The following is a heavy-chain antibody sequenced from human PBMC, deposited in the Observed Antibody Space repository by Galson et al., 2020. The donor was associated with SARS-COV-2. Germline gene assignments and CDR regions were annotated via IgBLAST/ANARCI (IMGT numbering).Heavy chain of an antibody. Sequence: SETLSLTCTVSGGSISSGGYYWSWISQHPGKGLEWIGYIYNSGTSYYNPSLKSRVSISIDTSENQFSLKLSSVTDADTAVYYCARDRKSNITVGGVIVDAFDLWGQGTLVTVSP. CDR3: ARDRKSNITVGGVIVDAFDL. D-gene: IGHD3-16*02. CDR2: IYNSGTS. V-gene: IGHV4-31*03. J-gene: IGHJ3*01. CDR1: GGSISSGGYY.